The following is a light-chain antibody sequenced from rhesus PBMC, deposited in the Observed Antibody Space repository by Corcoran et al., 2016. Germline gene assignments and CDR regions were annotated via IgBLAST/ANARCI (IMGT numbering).Light chain of an antibody. CDR3: QQHNSYPRT. CDR2: DAA. V-gene: IGKV1S16*01. J-gene: IGKJ1*01. CDR1: QGISNY. Sequence: DIKMTKSPYSLSASVGDTVTITCRASQGISNYLAWYPQKPGKAPKPLIYDAASLESGVPSRFSGSGSGTEFTLTISSLQPEDFATYYCQQHNSYPRTFGQGTKVEIK.